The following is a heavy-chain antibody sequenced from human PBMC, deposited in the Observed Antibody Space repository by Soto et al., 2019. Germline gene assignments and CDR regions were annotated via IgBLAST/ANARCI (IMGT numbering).Heavy chain of an antibody. CDR2: INPSGGST. CDR1: GYTFTSYY. D-gene: IGHD3-22*01. J-gene: IGHJ4*02. CDR3: ARDLGYYDSSGYLDY. Sequence: ASVKVSCKASGYTFTSYYMHWVRQAPGQGLEWMGIINPSGGSTSYAQKFQGRVTMTRDTSTSTVYMELSSLRSEDTAVYYCARDLGYYDSSGYLDYWGQGTLVTVSS. V-gene: IGHV1-46*01.